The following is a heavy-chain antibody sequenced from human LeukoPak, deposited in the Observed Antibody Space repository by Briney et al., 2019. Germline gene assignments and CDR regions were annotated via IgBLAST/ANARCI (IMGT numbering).Heavy chain of an antibody. J-gene: IGHJ4*02. CDR1: GGSISSSSYY. CDR2: IYYSGST. Sequence: SETLSLTCTVSGGSISSSSYYWGWIRQPPGKGPEWIGSIYYSGSTYYNPSLKSRVTISVDTSKNQFSLKLSPVTAADTAVYYCARRPFDWGQDYWGQGTLVTVSS. D-gene: IGHD3-9*01. V-gene: IGHV4-39*01. CDR3: ARRPFDWGQDY.